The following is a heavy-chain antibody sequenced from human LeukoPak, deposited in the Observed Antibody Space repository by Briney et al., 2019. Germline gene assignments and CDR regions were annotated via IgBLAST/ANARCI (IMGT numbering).Heavy chain of an antibody. J-gene: IGHJ3*02. D-gene: IGHD2-15*01. CDR1: GYTFTGYY. Sequence: ASVKVSCKASGYTFTGYYMHWVRHATGQGLEWMGWINPNSGGTNYAQKFQGRVTMTRDTSISRAYMELSRLRSDDTAVYYCARLCDIVVVVAATAFDIWGQGTMVTVSS. CDR3: ARLCDIVVVVAATAFDI. V-gene: IGHV1-2*02. CDR2: INPNSGGT.